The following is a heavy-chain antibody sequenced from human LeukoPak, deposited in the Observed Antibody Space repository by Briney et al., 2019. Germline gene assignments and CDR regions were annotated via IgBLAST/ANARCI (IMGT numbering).Heavy chain of an antibody. CDR1: GYSFTSYW. CDR3: ARLSSYYDFWSGYYTEGLDY. CDR2: IYPGDSDT. Sequence: GESLKISCKGSGYSFTSYWIGWVRQMPGKGLEWMGIIYPGDSDTRYSPSFQGQVTISADKSISTAYLQWSSLKASDTAMYYCARLSSYYDFWSGYYTEGLDYWGQGTLVTVSS. V-gene: IGHV5-51*01. D-gene: IGHD3-3*01. J-gene: IGHJ4*02.